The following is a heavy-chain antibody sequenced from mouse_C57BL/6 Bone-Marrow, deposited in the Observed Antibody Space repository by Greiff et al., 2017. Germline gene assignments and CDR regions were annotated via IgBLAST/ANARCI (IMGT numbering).Heavy chain of an antibody. V-gene: IGHV5-6*01. CDR2: ISSGGSYT. J-gene: IGHJ1*03. Sequence: EVQRVESGGDLVKPGGSLKLSCAASGFTFSSYGMSWVRQTPDKRLEWVATISSGGSYTYYPDSVKGRFTISRDNAKNTLYLQMSSLKSEDTAMYYCARGGVWYFDVWGTGTTVTVAS. CDR1: GFTFSSYG. CDR3: ARGGVWYFDV.